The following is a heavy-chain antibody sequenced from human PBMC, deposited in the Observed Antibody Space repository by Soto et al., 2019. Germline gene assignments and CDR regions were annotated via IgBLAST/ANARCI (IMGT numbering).Heavy chain of an antibody. D-gene: IGHD4-17*01. CDR1: GFSLTNGRMG. Sequence: QVTLKESGPVLVKPTETLTLTCSVSGFSLTNGRMGVSWIRQPPGQALEWLAHFFSDAERSYSTSMQSRLNMYKDYAGSQVVLTMTNMAPADTATYFCARMDGDYNYYGLDVWGHGIAVTVSS. CDR3: ARMDGDYNYYGLDV. J-gene: IGHJ6*02. CDR2: FFSDAER. V-gene: IGHV2-26*01.